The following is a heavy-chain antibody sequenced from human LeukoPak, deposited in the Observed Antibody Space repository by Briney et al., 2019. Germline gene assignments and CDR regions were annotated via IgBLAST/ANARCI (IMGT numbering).Heavy chain of an antibody. Sequence: KPSETLSLTCTVSGGSISSYYWSWIRQPPGKGLEWIGYIYYSWSTNYNPSLKSRVTISVDTSKNQSSLKLSSVTAPDTAVYYCASTYCSGGSCYWALDYWGQGTLVTVSS. CDR3: ASTYCSGGSCYWALDY. J-gene: IGHJ4*02. CDR1: GGSISSYY. V-gene: IGHV4-59*08. D-gene: IGHD2-15*01. CDR2: IYYSWST.